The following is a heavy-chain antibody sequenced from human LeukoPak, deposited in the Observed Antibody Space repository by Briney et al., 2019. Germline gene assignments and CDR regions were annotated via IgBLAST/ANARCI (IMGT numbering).Heavy chain of an antibody. J-gene: IGHJ6*03. V-gene: IGHV3-7*01. CDR3: ASSGSHIFGYYYYYMDV. CDR1: GFTFSSYW. D-gene: IGHD3-10*01. Sequence: PGGSLRLSCAASGFTFSSYWMSWVRQAPGKGLEWAANIKQDGSEKYYVDFVKGRFTISRDNAKNSLYLQMNSLRAEDAAVYYCASSGSHIFGYYYYYMDVWGKGTTVTVSS. CDR2: IKQDGSEK.